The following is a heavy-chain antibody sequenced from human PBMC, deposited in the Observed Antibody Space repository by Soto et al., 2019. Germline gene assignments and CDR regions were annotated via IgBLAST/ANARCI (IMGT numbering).Heavy chain of an antibody. CDR2: ISAYNGNT. Sequence: ASVKVSCKASGYTFTSYGISWVRQAPGQGLEWMGWISAYNGNTNYAQKLQGRVTMTTDTSTSTAYMELRSLRSDDTAVYYCARIEVSPYYDFWSGYYPRYYFDYWGQGTLVTVSS. V-gene: IGHV1-18*01. CDR3: ARIEVSPYYDFWSGYYPRYYFDY. D-gene: IGHD3-3*01. J-gene: IGHJ4*02. CDR1: GYTFTSYG.